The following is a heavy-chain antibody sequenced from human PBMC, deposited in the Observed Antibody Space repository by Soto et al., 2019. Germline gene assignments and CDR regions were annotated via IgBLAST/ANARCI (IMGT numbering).Heavy chain of an antibody. Sequence: QVQLVESGGGVVQPGRSLRLSCAASGFTFSSYAMHWVRQAPGKGLEWVAVISFDGSNKYYADSVKDRFTVSRDNSKNTLYVQMSSLRSEDTAVYYCGKDRRFGNGYTLGFDYWGQGALVTVSS. CDR2: ISFDGSNK. CDR3: GKDRRFGNGYTLGFDY. CDR1: GFTFSSYA. J-gene: IGHJ4*02. D-gene: IGHD3-10*01. V-gene: IGHV3-30-3*01.